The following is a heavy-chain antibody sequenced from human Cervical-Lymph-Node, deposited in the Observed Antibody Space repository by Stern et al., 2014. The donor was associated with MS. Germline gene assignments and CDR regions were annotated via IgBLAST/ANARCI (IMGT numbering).Heavy chain of an antibody. CDR2: INPNSGDT. CDR3: ARDRVAGVSYFDD. D-gene: IGHD6-19*01. CDR1: GYTFTGYY. J-gene: IGHJ4*02. Sequence: VQLAESGAEVKKPGASVKVSCKASGYTFTGYYMHWVRQAPGQGLEWLGRINPNSGDTHYVQEFQGRVTMTRDTSTSTAYMELSGLASDDTAVYYCARDRVAGVSYFDDWGQGTLVTVSS. V-gene: IGHV1-2*06.